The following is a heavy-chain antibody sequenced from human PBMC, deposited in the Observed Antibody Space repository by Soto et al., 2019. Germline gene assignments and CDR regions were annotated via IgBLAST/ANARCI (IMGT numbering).Heavy chain of an antibody. V-gene: IGHV3-48*02. CDR1: GFTFSTYS. D-gene: IGHD6-6*01. Sequence: GGSLRLSCVASGFTFSTYSMNWVRQAPGKGLEWVSYISSGSTTIYYADSVKGRFTISRDNAKNSLYLQMNSLRDEDTAVYYCARAPVAALPYFDYWGQGTLVTVSS. J-gene: IGHJ4*02. CDR3: ARAPVAALPYFDY. CDR2: ISSGSTTI.